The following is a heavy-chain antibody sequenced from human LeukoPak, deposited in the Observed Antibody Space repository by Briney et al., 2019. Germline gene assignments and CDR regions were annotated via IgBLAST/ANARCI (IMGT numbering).Heavy chain of an antibody. CDR3: ARIGRGGIVDYFDY. CDR1: GFIFSHYG. V-gene: IGHV3-33*05. CDR2: IQNDASTE. J-gene: IGHJ4*02. D-gene: IGHD3-16*01. Sequence: GGSLRLSCAASGFIFSHYGMHWVRQAPGKGLEWVAVIQNDASTENFADSVKGRFTISRDNSKNTVFLQMNSLRAEDTAVYYCARIGRGGIVDYFDYWGQGTLVTVSS.